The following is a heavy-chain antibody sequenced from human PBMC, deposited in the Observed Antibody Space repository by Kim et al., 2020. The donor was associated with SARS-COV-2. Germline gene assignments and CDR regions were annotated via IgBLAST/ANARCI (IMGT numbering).Heavy chain of an antibody. Sequence: YSGSTNYNPSLKSRVTMSVDMSKKQLSRKLSSVTAADTAVYYCAGGVGFDPWGQGTLVTVSS. D-gene: IGHD2-15*01. V-gene: IGHV4-59*09. CDR2: YSGST. J-gene: IGHJ5*02. CDR3: AGGVGFDP.